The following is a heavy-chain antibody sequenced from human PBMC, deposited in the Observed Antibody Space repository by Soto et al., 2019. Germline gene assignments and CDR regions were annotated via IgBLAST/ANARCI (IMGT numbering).Heavy chain of an antibody. V-gene: IGHV4-59*01. Sequence: QVQLQESGPGLVKPSETLSLTCTVSGGSISSYYWSWIRQPPGKGLEWIGYIYYSGSTNYNPSLMSRVTISVDTSKHQYSLKLSSVTAADTAVYYCARADEIVVPAAMLGGWFDPWGQGTLVTVSS. J-gene: IGHJ5*02. CDR3: ARADEIVVPAAMLGGWFDP. D-gene: IGHD2-2*01. CDR2: IYYSGST. CDR1: GGSISSYY.